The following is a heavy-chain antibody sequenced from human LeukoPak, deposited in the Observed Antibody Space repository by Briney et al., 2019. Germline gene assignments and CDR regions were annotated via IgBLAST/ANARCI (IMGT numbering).Heavy chain of an antibody. CDR3: ARAESYWEPAYGD. Sequence: PGGSLRLSCVASGFTFSNHAMTWVRQAPGKGLEWVSAISADAVDTFYAPSVKGRFTISRDNSKNTLYLQMNSLRAEDTAVYYCARAESYWEPAYGDWGQGTLVTVSS. D-gene: IGHD1-26*01. J-gene: IGHJ4*02. CDR1: GFTFSNHA. V-gene: IGHV3-23*01. CDR2: ISADAVDT.